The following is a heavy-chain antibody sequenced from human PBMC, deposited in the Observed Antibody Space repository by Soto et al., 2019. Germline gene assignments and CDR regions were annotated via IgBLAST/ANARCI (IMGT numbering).Heavy chain of an antibody. D-gene: IGHD6-19*01. Sequence: PGGSLRLSCAASGFTFSNAWMSWVRQAPGKGLEWVGRIKSKTDGGTTDYAAPVKGRFTISRDDSKNTLYLQMNSLKTEDTAVYYCTTSSSGWYVAPSNYWGQGTLVTVSS. V-gene: IGHV3-15*01. CDR3: TTSSSGWYVAPSNY. CDR2: IKSKTDGGTT. J-gene: IGHJ4*02. CDR1: GFTFSNAW.